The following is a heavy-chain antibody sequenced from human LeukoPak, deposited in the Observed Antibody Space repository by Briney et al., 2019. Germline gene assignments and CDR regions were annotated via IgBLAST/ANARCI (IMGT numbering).Heavy chain of an antibody. Sequence: GGSLRLSCAASAFILNNYYMSWIRQAPEKGLECVSYISNSGSTMFYADSVKGRFTISRDNAKNSLYLQMNSLRAEDTAVYYCARVGRSGGVFDSWGQGTLVTVSS. D-gene: IGHD3-10*01. V-gene: IGHV3-11*04. CDR3: ARVGRSGGVFDS. CDR1: AFILNNYY. CDR2: ISNSGSTM. J-gene: IGHJ4*02.